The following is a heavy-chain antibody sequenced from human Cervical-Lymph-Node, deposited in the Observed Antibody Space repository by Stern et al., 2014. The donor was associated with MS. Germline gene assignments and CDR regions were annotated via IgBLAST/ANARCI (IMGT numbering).Heavy chain of an antibody. J-gene: IGHJ4*02. CDR1: GYTFTSSS. V-gene: IGHV1-46*01. Sequence: VQLVESGPEVKKTGASVKLSCKAPGYTFTSSSMHWVRQAPGQGLEWMGIIHPSGDSTTYAPKFQGRVTMTRDTSSSTVYMELSSLGSEDTAVYYCARGQRYFDYWGQGTLVTVSS. CDR3: ARGQRYFDY. CDR2: IHPSGDST.